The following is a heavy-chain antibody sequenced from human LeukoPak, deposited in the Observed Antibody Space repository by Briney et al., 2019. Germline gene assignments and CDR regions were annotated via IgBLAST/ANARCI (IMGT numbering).Heavy chain of an antibody. Sequence: GGSLRLSCAASGFTFSSYAMSWVHQAPGKGLEWVSAISGSGGSTYYADSVKGRFTISRDNSKNTLYLQMNSLRAEDTAVYYCAKDYCSSTSCYIGEARDAFDIWGQGTMVTVSS. CDR2: ISGSGGST. CDR3: AKDYCSSTSCYIGEARDAFDI. CDR1: GFTFSSYA. J-gene: IGHJ3*02. D-gene: IGHD2-2*02. V-gene: IGHV3-23*01.